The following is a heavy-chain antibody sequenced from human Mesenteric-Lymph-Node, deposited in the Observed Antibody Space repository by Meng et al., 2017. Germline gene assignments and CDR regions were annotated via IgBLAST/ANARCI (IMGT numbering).Heavy chain of an antibody. D-gene: IGHD5-24*01. V-gene: IGHV3-66*01. CDR1: GFSVTSDY. J-gene: IGHJ4*02. CDR3: ARELMSERGY. Sequence: GESLKISCAASGFSVTSDYMSWVRQPPGKGLEWVSVIFSSGNTHYAESVKGRFTISRDNSRNTVTLQMNSLREEDTAVYYCARELMSERGYWGQGTLVTVSS. CDR2: IFSSGNT.